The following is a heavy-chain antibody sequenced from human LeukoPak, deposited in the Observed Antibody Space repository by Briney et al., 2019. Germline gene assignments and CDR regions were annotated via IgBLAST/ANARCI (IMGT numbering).Heavy chain of an antibody. CDR3: ARAIYYDSSGYYLDDY. D-gene: IGHD3-22*01. CDR2: ISSSSSYI. V-gene: IGHV3-21*01. Sequence: SGGSLRLSCAASGFTLSSYSMTWVRQAPGKGLEWVSSISSSSSYIYYADSVKGRFTISRDNAKNSLYLQMNSLRAEDTAVYYCARAIYYDSSGYYLDDYWGQGTLVTVSS. CDR1: GFTLSSYS. J-gene: IGHJ4*02.